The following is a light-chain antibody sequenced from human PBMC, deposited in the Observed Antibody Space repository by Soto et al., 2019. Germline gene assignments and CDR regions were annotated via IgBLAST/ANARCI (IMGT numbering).Light chain of an antibody. CDR3: QQYGSSLYT. CDR2: GAS. CDR1: QSVSSSY. Sequence: EIVLTQSPGTLSLSPGERATLSCRASQSVSSSYLAWYQQKPGQAPRLLIYGASRRATGIPDRFSGSGSGTDFPLTISRLEPEDFEVYYCQQYGSSLYTFGQGTKLEIK. V-gene: IGKV3-20*01. J-gene: IGKJ2*01.